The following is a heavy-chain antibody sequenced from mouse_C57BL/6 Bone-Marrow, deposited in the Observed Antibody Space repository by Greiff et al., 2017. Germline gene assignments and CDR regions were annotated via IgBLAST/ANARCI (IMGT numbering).Heavy chain of an antibody. J-gene: IGHJ2*01. CDR3: TRSGPLGRGFDY. CDR1: GYTFTSYW. V-gene: IGHV1-55*01. Sequence: QVQLQQPGAELVKPGASVKMSCKASGYTFTSYWITWVKQRPGQGLEWIGDIYPTSGRTNYNEKFKSKAILTVDTSSNTAYMQLSSLTSEDSAVFDGTRSGPLGRGFDYWGQGTTLTVSS. CDR2: IYPTSGRT. D-gene: IGHD3-1*01.